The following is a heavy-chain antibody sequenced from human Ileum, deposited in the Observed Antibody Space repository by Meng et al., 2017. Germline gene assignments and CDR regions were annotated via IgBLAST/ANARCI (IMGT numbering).Heavy chain of an antibody. CDR2: IKGDGSST. Sequence: GESLKISCAASGFIFSSYWMHWVRQAPGKGPVWVSRIKGDGSSTNYADSVKGRFTISRDNAKNMLYLQMDSLRAEDTAVYYCARDFDRESWGHGTLVTVSS. CDR1: GFIFSSYW. V-gene: IGHV3-74*01. J-gene: IGHJ4*01. CDR3: ARDFDRES.